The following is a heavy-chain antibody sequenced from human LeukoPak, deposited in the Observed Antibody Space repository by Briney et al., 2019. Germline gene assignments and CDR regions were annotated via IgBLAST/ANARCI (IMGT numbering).Heavy chain of an antibody. V-gene: IGHV1-69*06. CDR3: AREVYYDFWSGYYPGYMDV. CDR1: GGTFSSYA. J-gene: IGHJ6*03. Sequence: GASVKVSCKASGGTFSSYAISWVRQAPGQGLEWMGGIIPIFGTANYAQKFQGRVTITADKSTSTAYMELSSLRSEDTAVYYCAREVYYDFWSGYYPGYMDVWGKGTTVTVSS. D-gene: IGHD3-3*01. CDR2: IIPIFGTA.